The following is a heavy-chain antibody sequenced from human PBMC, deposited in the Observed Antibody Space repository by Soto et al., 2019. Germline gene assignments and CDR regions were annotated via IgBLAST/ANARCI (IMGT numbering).Heavy chain of an antibody. CDR1: GFTFSSYA. J-gene: IGHJ5*02. Sequence: EVQLLESGGGLVQPGGSLRLSCAASGFTFSSYAMSWVRQAPGKGLEWVSAISGSGGSTYYADSVKGRFTISRDNSKNTLYLQINSLRAEDTAVYYCAKGPYDSSGYYLSWFDPWGQGNLVTVSS. V-gene: IGHV3-23*01. CDR3: AKGPYDSSGYYLSWFDP. D-gene: IGHD3-22*01. CDR2: ISGSGGST.